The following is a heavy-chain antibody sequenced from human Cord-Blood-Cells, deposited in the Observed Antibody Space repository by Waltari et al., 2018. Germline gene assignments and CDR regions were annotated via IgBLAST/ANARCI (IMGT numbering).Heavy chain of an antibody. CDR1: GGSFSGYY. CDR3: ARAQGLRYYYYMDV. J-gene: IGHJ6*03. D-gene: IGHD4-17*01. Sequence: QVQLQQWGAGLLKPSETLSLTCAVYGGSFSGYYWSWIRQPPGKGLEWIGEINHSGSTNYNPSLKSRVTISVDTSKNQFSLKLSSVTAADTAVYYCARAQGLRYYYYMDVWGKWTTVTVSS. CDR2: INHSGST. V-gene: IGHV4-34*01.